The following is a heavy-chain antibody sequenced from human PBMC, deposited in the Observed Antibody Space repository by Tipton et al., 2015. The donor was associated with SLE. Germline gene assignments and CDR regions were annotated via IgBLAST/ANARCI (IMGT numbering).Heavy chain of an antibody. CDR1: GGSFGDYS. V-gene: IGHV4-34*01. CDR2: INHSGST. CDR3: ARQDQRGYYYYGMDV. Sequence: TLSLTCVVYGGSFGDYSWSWIRQSPGKGLEWIGEINHSGSTNYNPSFQGQVTISADTSIGTVYLQWSSLKASDTGMYYCARQDQRGYYYYGMDVWGQGTTVTVSS. D-gene: IGHD3-3*01. J-gene: IGHJ6*02.